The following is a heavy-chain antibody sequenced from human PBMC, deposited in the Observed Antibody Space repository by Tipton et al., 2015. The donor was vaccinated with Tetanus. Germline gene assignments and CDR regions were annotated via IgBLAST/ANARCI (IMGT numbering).Heavy chain of an antibody. Sequence: QLVQSGAEVKKPGASVKVSCKASGYTFTGYYIYWVRQAPGQGLEWMGWIDPNSGGTVYAQKFQGRVTMTRDTSISTAYMELGSLSSDATAVYYCGGDRGDCIFYGRAVWGPGPTVTAS. CDR2: IDPNSGGT. CDR3: GGDRGDCIFYGRAV. CDR1: GYTFTGYY. D-gene: IGHD2-21*01. V-gene: IGHV1-2*02. J-gene: IGHJ6*02.